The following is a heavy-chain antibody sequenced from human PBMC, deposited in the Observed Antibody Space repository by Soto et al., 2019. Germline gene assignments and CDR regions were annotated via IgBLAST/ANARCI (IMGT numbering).Heavy chain of an antibody. CDR1: GGSISSSSYY. Sequence: LSLTCTVSGGSISSSSYYWGWIRQPPGKGLEWIGSIYYSGSTYYNPSLKSRVTISVDTSKNQFSLKLSSVTAADTAVYYCARHRQRITIFGVVLPAAHSHWFDPWGQGTLVTVSS. J-gene: IGHJ5*02. D-gene: IGHD3-3*01. V-gene: IGHV4-39*01. CDR3: ARHRQRITIFGVVLPAAHSHWFDP. CDR2: IYYSGST.